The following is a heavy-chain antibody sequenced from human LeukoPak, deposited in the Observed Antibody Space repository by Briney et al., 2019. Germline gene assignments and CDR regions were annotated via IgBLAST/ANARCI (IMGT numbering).Heavy chain of an antibody. CDR2: ISSSSSTI. CDR1: GFTFSSYA. J-gene: IGHJ4*02. CDR3: ARDRSAMDY. V-gene: IGHV3-48*01. D-gene: IGHD5-18*01. Sequence: PGGSLRLSCAASGFTFSSYAMSWVRQAPGKGLEWVSYISSSSSTIYYADSVKGRFTISRDNAKNSLYLQMNSLRAEDTAVYYCARDRSAMDYWGQGTLVTVSS.